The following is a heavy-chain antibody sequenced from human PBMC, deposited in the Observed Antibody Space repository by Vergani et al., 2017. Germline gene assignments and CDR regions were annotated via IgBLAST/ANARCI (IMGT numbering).Heavy chain of an antibody. D-gene: IGHD2-15*01. CDR3: ARGCCSGGSCYTWDYYCGMDV. Sequence: EVQLVESGGGVVRPGGSLRLSCAASGFTFDDYGMSWVRQAPGKGLEWVSGINWNGGSTGYADSVKGRFTISRDNAKNSLYLQMNSLRAEDTPLYHCARGCCSGGSCYTWDYYCGMDVWGQGTTVTVSS. CDR2: INWNGGST. V-gene: IGHV3-20*01. J-gene: IGHJ6*02. CDR1: GFTFDDYG.